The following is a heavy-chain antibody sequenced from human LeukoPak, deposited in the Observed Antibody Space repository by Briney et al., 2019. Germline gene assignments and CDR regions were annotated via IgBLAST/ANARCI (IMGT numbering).Heavy chain of an antibody. V-gene: IGHV3-21*01. J-gene: IGHJ4*02. Sequence: GGSLRLSCAASGFTFSSYSMNWVRQAPGKGLEWFSSISSSSSYIYYADSVKGRFTISRDNAKNSLYLQMNSLRAEDTAVYYCAREEYSYGYAFDYWGQGTLVTVSS. CDR2: ISSSSSYI. CDR3: AREEYSYGYAFDY. D-gene: IGHD5-18*01. CDR1: GFTFSSYS.